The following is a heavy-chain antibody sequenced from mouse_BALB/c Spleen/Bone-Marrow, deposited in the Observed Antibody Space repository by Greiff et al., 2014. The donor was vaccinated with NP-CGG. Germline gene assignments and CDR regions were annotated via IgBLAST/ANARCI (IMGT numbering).Heavy chain of an antibody. V-gene: IGHV2-2*02. CDR1: GFSLTTYG. CDR3: ARNHRGYYFDY. J-gene: IGHJ2*01. Sequence: QVQLQQSGPGLVQPSQSLSITCTVSGFSLTTYGVHWVRQSPGKGLEWLGVIWTGGSTDYNAAFISRLCISKDNSKSQVFFEMNSLQANDTAIYYCARNHRGYYFDYWGQGTTLTVSS. D-gene: IGHD3-1*01. CDR2: IWTGGST.